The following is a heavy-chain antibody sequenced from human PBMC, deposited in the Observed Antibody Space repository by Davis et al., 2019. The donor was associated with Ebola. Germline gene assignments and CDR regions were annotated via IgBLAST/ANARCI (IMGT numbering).Heavy chain of an antibody. J-gene: IGHJ6*02. D-gene: IGHD3-3*01. CDR3: ARHHQKRSDFWSGRKPYGMDV. Sequence: SETLSLTCAVYGGSFSAYYWTWIRQPPGKGLEWIGEIDHSGSTNYNPSLKSRVTISVDTSKNQFSLKLSSVTAADTAVYYCARHHQKRSDFWSGRKPYGMDVWGQGTTVTVSS. V-gene: IGHV4-34*01. CDR2: IDHSGST. CDR1: GGSFSAYY.